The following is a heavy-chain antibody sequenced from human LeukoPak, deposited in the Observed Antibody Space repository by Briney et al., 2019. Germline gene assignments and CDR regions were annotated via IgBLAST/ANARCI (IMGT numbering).Heavy chain of an antibody. CDR1: GGSVSTNIYY. CDR3: AREDSSGYLGY. J-gene: IGHJ4*02. Sequence: SETLSLTCTVSGGSVSTNIYYWNWIRQPPGKGLEWIGYIYYSGSTNYDPSLKSRVTISVDTSKNQFSLKLTSLTAADTAVYYCAREDSSGYLGYWGQGTLVTVSS. D-gene: IGHD3-22*01. V-gene: IGHV4-61*01. CDR2: IYYSGST.